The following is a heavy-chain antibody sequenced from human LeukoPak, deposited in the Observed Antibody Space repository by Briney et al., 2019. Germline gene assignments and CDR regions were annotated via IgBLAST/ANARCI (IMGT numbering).Heavy chain of an antibody. V-gene: IGHV4-4*07. CDR1: GGSISRYY. CDR2: IYTSGST. Sequence: SETLSLTCTVSGGSISRYYWSWIRQPAGKGLEWIGRIYTSGSTYYNPSLKSRVTMSIDTSKNQFSLNLRSVTAADTAVYYCARSTSGHVGYYVDYWGQGILVTVSS. J-gene: IGHJ4*02. D-gene: IGHD2-15*01. CDR3: ARSTSGHVGYYVDY.